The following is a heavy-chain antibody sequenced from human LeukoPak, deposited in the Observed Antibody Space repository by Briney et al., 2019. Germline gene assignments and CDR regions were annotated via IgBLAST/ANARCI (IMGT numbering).Heavy chain of an antibody. D-gene: IGHD3-3*01. CDR2: ISGSGGST. V-gene: IGHV3-23*01. CDR3: ANLPKRKTLRFLEWLRYFDY. Sequence: GGSLRLSCAASGFTFGSYAMSWVRQAPGKGLEWVSAISGSGGSTYYADSVKGRFTISRDNSKNTLYLQMNSLRAEDTAVYYCANLPKRKTLRFLEWLRYFDYWGQGILVTVSS. CDR1: GFTFGSYA. J-gene: IGHJ4*02.